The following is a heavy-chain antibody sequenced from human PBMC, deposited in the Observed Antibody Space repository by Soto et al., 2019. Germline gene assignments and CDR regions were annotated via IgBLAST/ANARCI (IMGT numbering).Heavy chain of an antibody. CDR3: ARVGGSGSYYPNYYYYYMDV. CDR1: GGSISSSSYY. D-gene: IGHD3-10*01. CDR2: IYYSGST. J-gene: IGHJ6*03. V-gene: IGHV4-39*01. Sequence: SETLSLTCTVSGGSISSSSYYWGWIRQPPGKGLEWIGSIYYSGSTYYNPSLKSRVTISVDTSKNQFSLKLSSVTAADTAVYYCARVGGSGSYYPNYYYYYMDVWGKGTTVTVSS.